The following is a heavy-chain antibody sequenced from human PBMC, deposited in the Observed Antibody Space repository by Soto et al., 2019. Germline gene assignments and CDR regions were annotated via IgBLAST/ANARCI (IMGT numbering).Heavy chain of an antibody. CDR2: ISGSGGST. Sequence: GESLKISCTASGYTFSSYAMSWVRQAPGKGLEWVAAISGSGGSTYYADSVKGRFTISRDNSKNTLYLQMNSLRAEDTAVYYCAKDEEQWPGPGAFDIWGQGTMVTVSS. CDR1: GYTFSSYA. V-gene: IGHV3-23*01. J-gene: IGHJ3*02. D-gene: IGHD6-19*01. CDR3: AKDEEQWPGPGAFDI.